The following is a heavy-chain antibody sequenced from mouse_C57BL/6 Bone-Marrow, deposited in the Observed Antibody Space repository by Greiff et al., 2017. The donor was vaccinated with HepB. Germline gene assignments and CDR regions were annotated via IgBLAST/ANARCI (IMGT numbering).Heavy chain of an antibody. CDR1: GYSITSYY. CDR2: ISYSGST. D-gene: IGHD2-3*01. J-gene: IGHJ2*01. Sequence: DVMLVESGPGLAKPSQTLSLTCSVTGYSITSYYWNWIRKFPGNKLEYMGYISYSGSTYYNPSLKSRISITRDTSKNQYYLQLNSVTTEDTATYYCARGDGFDYWGQGTTLTVSS. V-gene: IGHV3-8*01. CDR3: ARGDGFDY.